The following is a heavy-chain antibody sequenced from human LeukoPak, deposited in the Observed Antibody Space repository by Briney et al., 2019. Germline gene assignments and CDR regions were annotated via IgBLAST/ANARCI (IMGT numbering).Heavy chain of an antibody. J-gene: IGHJ4*02. D-gene: IGHD1-26*01. CDR1: GFTFSSYA. Sequence: GGSLRLSCAASGFTFSSYAMSWVRQAPGKGLEWVSSISGSGGSTYYADSVKGRFTISRDYAKNSLYLQMNSLRDEDTAVYYCARDVGATLGYFDYSGQGTLVTVSS. CDR3: ARDVGATLGYFDY. CDR2: ISGSGGST. V-gene: IGHV3-23*01.